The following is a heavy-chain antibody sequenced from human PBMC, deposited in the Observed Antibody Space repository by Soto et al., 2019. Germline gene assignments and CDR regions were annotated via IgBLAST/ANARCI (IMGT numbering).Heavy chain of an antibody. CDR1: GITFSNYE. CDR3: ASGAGDYDILTGAPYYYGMDV. V-gene: IGHV3-48*03. CDR2: ISSSGNTI. D-gene: IGHD3-9*01. Sequence: GGSLRLSCAASGITFSNYELNWFRQAPGKGREWVSYISSSGNTIYYADSVKGRFTISRDNAKNSLYLQMNSLRAEDTAVYYYASGAGDYDILTGAPYYYGMDVWGQGTTVTVSS. J-gene: IGHJ6*02.